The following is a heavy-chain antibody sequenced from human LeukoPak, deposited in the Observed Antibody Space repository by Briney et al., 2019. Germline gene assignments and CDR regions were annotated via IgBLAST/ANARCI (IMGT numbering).Heavy chain of an antibody. J-gene: IGHJ3*02. CDR3: ARDRGVGSDAFDI. CDR1: GFTVSSKY. Sequence: GGSLRLSCAASGFTVSSKYMSWVRQAPGKGLECVSVIYSGGGSTYYSESVKGRFTSSRDNSKNTLYLQMSSLRAEDTAMYYCARDRGVGSDAFDIWGQGTMVIVSS. CDR2: IYSGGGST. D-gene: IGHD2-8*01. V-gene: IGHV3-66*01.